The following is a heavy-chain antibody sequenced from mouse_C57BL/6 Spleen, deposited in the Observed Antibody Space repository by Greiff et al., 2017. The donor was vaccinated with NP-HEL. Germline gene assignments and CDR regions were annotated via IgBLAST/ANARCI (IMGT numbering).Heavy chain of an antibody. D-gene: IGHD2-1*01. CDR2: IDPSDSET. J-gene: IGHJ1*03. V-gene: IGHV1-52*01. CDR3: ARGIYYGNPSYWYFDV. Sequence: VQLQQPGAELVRPGSSVKLSCKASGYTFTSYWMHWVKQRPIQGLEWIGNIDPSDSETHYNQKFKDKATLTVDKSSSTAYMQLGSLTSEDSAVYYCARGIYYGNPSYWYFDVWGTGTTVTVSS. CDR1: GYTFTSYW.